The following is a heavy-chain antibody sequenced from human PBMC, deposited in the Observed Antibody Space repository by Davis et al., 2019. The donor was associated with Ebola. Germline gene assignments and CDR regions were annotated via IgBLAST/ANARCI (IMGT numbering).Heavy chain of an antibody. CDR3: ARKNL. J-gene: IGHJ2*01. Sequence: GESLKISCAASGFTFSSYAMSWVRQAPGKGLEWVSVIYSGGSTYYADSVKGRFTISRDNSKNTLYLQMNSLRAEDTAVYYCARKNLWGRGTLVTVSS. CDR1: GFTFSSYA. CDR2: IYSGGST. V-gene: IGHV3-53*01.